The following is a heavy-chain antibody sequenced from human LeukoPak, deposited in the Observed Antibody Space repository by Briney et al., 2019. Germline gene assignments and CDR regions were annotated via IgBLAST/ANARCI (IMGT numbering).Heavy chain of an antibody. J-gene: IGHJ4*02. CDR1: GFTFSSYG. D-gene: IGHD3-10*01. CDR3: ARDDAYYYGSGSYYSHRPFDY. V-gene: IGHV3-30*02. Sequence: LPGGSLRLSCAASGFTFSSYGMHWVRQAPGKGLEWVAFIRYDGSNKYYADSVKGRFTISRDNSKNTLYLQMNSLRAEDTAVYYCARDDAYYYGSGSYYSHRPFDYWGQGTLVTVSS. CDR2: IRYDGSNK.